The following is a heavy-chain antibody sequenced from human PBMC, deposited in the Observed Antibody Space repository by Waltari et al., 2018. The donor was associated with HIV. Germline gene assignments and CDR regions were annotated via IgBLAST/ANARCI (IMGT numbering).Heavy chain of an antibody. J-gene: IGHJ4*02. CDR1: GFTFSSYA. V-gene: IGHV3-64*01. D-gene: IGHD6-19*01. CDR3: ARDTAPEQWLVPSLDY. CDR2: ISSNGGST. Sequence: EVQLVESGGGLVQPGGSLRLSCAASGFTFSSYAMHWVRQAPGKGLEYVSAISSNGGSTYYANSVKGRFTISRDNSKNTLYLQMGSLRAEDMAVYYCARDTAPEQWLVPSLDYWGQGTLVTVSS.